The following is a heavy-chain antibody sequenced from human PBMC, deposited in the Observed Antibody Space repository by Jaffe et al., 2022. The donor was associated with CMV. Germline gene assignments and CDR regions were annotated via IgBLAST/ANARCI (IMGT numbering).Heavy chain of an antibody. V-gene: IGHV4-39*01. CDR1: GGSISSSSYY. J-gene: IGHJ6*03. Sequence: QLQLQESGPGLVKPSETLSLTCTVSGGSISSSSYYWGWIRQPPGKGLEWIGSIYYSGSTYYNPSLKSRVTISVDTSKNQFSLKLSSVTAADTAVYYCARQENSNYDNYYMDVWGKGTTVTVSS. D-gene: IGHD4-4*01. CDR2: IYYSGST. CDR3: ARQENSNYDNYYMDV.